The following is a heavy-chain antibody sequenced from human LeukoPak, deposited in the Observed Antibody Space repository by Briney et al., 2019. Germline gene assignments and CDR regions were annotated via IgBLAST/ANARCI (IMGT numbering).Heavy chain of an antibody. CDR2: LSGSGTTT. Sequence: GGSLRLSCAASGFTLSSFAMSWVRQAPGKGLEWVSTLSGSGTTTFYANSVKGRFTISRDSSKNTLYLQMNSLRAADTALYYCTKDYDTVGYYSSDYWGQGTLVTVSS. CDR3: TKDYDTVGYYSSDY. D-gene: IGHD3-22*01. J-gene: IGHJ4*02. V-gene: IGHV3-23*01. CDR1: GFTLSSFA.